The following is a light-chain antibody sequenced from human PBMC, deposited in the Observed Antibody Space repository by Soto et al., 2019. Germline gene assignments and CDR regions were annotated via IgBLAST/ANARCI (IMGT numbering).Light chain of an antibody. CDR3: QQYNSYSGM. CDR1: QTIGSW. V-gene: IGKV1-5*01. CDR2: DAS. Sequence: DIQMTQSPSTLSASVGDRVTVTCRASQTIGSWLAWYQQKPGRAPKXLIFDASSLESGVPSRFSGNGSGTEFTLTISGLQPDDFASYYCQQYNSYSGMFGQGTKVDIK. J-gene: IGKJ1*01.